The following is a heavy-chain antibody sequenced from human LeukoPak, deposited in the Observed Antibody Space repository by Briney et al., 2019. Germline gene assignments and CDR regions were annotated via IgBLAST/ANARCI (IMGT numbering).Heavy chain of an antibody. J-gene: IGHJ4*02. CDR1: GGSISSGDYY. V-gene: IGHV4-30-4*01. D-gene: IGHD4-23*01. Sequence: PSQTLSLTCTVSGGSISSGDYYWSSIRQPPGKGLEWVGYIYYSGSTYYNPSLKSRVTISVDTSKNQFSLKLSSVTAADTAVYYCARGIDYGGNSFIDYWGQGTLVTVSS. CDR2: IYYSGST. CDR3: ARGIDYGGNSFIDY.